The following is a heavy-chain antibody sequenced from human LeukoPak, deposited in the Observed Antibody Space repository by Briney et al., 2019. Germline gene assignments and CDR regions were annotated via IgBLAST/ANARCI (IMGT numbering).Heavy chain of an antibody. J-gene: IGHJ6*02. V-gene: IGHV4-4*02. Sequence: SETLSLTCAVSGDSISSSNWWSWVRQPPGKGLEWIGEIYHSGSTNYNPSLKSRVTISVDTSKNQFSLKLSSVTAADTAVYYCARGDSSSWYSYYYGMDVWGQGTTVTVSS. CDR1: GDSISSSNW. D-gene: IGHD6-13*01. CDR3: ARGDSSSWYSYYYGMDV. CDR2: IYHSGST.